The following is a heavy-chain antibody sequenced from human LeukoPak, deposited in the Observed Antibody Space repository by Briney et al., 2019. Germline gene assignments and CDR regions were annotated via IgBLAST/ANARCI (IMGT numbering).Heavy chain of an antibody. D-gene: IGHD2-8*01. CDR1: GFTFSTYE. J-gene: IGHJ4*02. Sequence: PGGSLRLSCAASGFTFSTYEMHWVRQAPGKGLEWVSYISGSGTTIYYADSVKGRFTISRDNAKNSLILQMNGLRAEDTAVYYCARGGLTNHFDYWGQGTLVTVSS. CDR3: ARGGLTNHFDY. CDR2: ISGSGTTI. V-gene: IGHV3-48*03.